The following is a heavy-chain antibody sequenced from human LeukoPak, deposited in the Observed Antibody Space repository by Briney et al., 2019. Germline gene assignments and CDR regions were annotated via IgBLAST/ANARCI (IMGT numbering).Heavy chain of an antibody. CDR1: GYSFSSYW. J-gene: IGHJ4*02. Sequence: GESLKISCKGSGYSFSSYWIGWVRQVPGKGLEWMGMIYPGDSDTRYSPSFQGQVTISAHKSISTAYLQWSSLKASDTAMYNCARRAYCGGDCYLDYWGQGTLVTVSS. CDR3: ARRAYCGGDCYLDY. V-gene: IGHV5-51*01. CDR2: IYPGDSDT. D-gene: IGHD2-21*02.